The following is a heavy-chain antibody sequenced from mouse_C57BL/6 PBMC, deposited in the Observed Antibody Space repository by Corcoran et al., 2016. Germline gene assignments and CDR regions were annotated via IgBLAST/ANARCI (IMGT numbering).Heavy chain of an antibody. CDR2: IYPNNGGN. V-gene: IGHV1-34*01. J-gene: IGHJ2*01. Sequence: EAQLQQSGPELVKPGASVKMSCKASGYTFTDYYMHWVKQSHGKSLEWIGYIYPNNGGNGYNQKFKGKATLTVDKSSSSAYMELRSLTSEDSAVYYCAREGITTVPFDYGGQGTTLTVSS. D-gene: IGHD1-1*01. CDR3: AREGITTVPFDY. CDR1: GYTFTDYY.